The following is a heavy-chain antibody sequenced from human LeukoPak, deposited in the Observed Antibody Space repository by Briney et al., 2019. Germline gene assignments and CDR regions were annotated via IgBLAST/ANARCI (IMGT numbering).Heavy chain of an antibody. J-gene: IGHJ4*02. Sequence: SETLSLTCIVSGGAVSGDYWSWIRQPPRMGLEWIGYIYYSGSTDYNPSLKSRLTMSIDTSKNQFSLRLSSVTAADTAVYYCARVGDSSGYSVFDSWGQGTLVTVSS. CDR1: GGAVSGDY. CDR2: IYYSGST. V-gene: IGHV4-59*02. D-gene: IGHD3-22*01. CDR3: ARVGDSSGYSVFDS.